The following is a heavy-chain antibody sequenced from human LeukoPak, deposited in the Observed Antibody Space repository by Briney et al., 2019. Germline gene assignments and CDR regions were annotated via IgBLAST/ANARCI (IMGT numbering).Heavy chain of an antibody. V-gene: IGHV4-34*01. CDR2: INHSGST. CDR3: ARSHSPRHSLTVFGVVKSSRGYYFDY. CDR1: GGSFSGYF. D-gene: IGHD3-3*01. J-gene: IGHJ4*02. Sequence: SETLSLTCAVYGGSFSGYFWSWIRQPPGKGLEWSGEINHSGSTNYNPSLKSRATISVDTSTNQFSLKLSSVTAEGTAIYYCARSHSPRHSLTVFGVVKSSRGYYFDYWGQGTLVTVSS.